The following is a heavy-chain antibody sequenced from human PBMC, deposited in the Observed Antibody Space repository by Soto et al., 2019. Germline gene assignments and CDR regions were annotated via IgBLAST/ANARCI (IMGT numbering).Heavy chain of an antibody. CDR1: GYSFTSLD. D-gene: IGHD3-10*01. CDR2: MQPSTGRT. V-gene: IGHV1-8*01. Sequence: QVQLVQSGAEVREPGASVKVSCQASGYSFTSLDINWVRQTAGQGREWMGWMQPSTGRTGYAQKFQGRVTMTRDTSINTAYMELTTLTSDDTAFYYCARGVSAGVDYWGQGTLVTVSS. J-gene: IGHJ4*02. CDR3: ARGVSAGVDY.